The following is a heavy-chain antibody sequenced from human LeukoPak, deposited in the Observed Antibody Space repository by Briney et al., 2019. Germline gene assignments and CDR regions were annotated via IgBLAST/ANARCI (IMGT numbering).Heavy chain of an antibody. V-gene: IGHV4-39*07. D-gene: IGHD3-9*01. CDR1: GGSISSSSYY. Sequence: PSETLSLTCTVSGGSISSSSYYWGWIRQPPGKGLEWIGSIYYSGSTYYNPSLKSRVTISVDTSKNQFSLKLSSVTAAETAVYYCAKVGRYILTGYGPEYYFDYWGQGTLVTVSS. J-gene: IGHJ4*02. CDR2: IYYSGST. CDR3: AKVGRYILTGYGPEYYFDY.